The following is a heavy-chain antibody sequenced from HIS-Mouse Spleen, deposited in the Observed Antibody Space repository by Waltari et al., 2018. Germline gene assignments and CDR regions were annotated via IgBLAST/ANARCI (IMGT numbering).Heavy chain of an antibody. V-gene: IGHV4-39*07. CDR1: VGSISSSSYY. D-gene: IGHD6-13*01. CDR3: AREIPYSSSWYDWYFDL. CDR2: IYYSGST. J-gene: IGHJ2*01. Sequence: QLQLQESGPGLVKPSETLSLTCSVPVGSISSSSYYCGWIRQPPGKGLEWMGSIYYSGSTYCNPSLTSRVTISVDTSKNQFSLKLSSVTAADTAVYYCAREIPYSSSWYDWYFDLWGRGTLVTVSS.